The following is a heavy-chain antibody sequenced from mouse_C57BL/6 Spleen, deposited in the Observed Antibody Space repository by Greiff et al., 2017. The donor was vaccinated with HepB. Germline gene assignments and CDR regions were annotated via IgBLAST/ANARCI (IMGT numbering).Heavy chain of an antibody. CDR3: ARKGITTLVY. CDR1: GFNIKDYY. Sequence: VQLQQSGAELVKPGASVKLSCTASGFNIKDYYMHWVKQRTEQGLEWIGRIDPEDGETKYAPQFQGKATITADTSSNTAYLQLSSLTSEDTAVYYCARKGITTLVYWGQGTTLTVSS. D-gene: IGHD1-1*01. CDR2: IDPEDGET. V-gene: IGHV14-2*01. J-gene: IGHJ2*01.